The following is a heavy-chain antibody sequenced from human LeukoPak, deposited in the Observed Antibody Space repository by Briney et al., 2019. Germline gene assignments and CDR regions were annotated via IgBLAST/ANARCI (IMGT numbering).Heavy chain of an antibody. CDR2: IYTSGST. D-gene: IGHD3-3*01. Sequence: SETLSLTCTVSGGSISSYYWSWIRQPAGKGLGWIGRIYTSGSTNYNPSLKSRVTMSVDTSKNQFSLKLSSVTAADTAVYYCARDRTYYDFWSGYYSAGVQNWFDPWGQGTLVTVSS. CDR3: ARDRTYYDFWSGYYSAGVQNWFDP. V-gene: IGHV4-4*07. J-gene: IGHJ5*02. CDR1: GGSISSYY.